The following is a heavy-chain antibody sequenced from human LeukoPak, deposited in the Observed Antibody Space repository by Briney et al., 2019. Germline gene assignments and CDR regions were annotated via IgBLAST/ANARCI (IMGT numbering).Heavy chain of an antibody. J-gene: IGHJ5*02. CDR1: GFTFRSYD. V-gene: IGHV3-30-3*01. CDR2: LWYDGSQK. D-gene: IGHD3/OR15-3a*01. Sequence: GGSLRLSCAASGFTFRSYDMHWVRQAPGKGPEWVAVLWYDGSQKYYADSVKGRFTVSRDNAKNTFFLQMRSLRVEDTAVYYCARDRDWDPWGQGTLVTVSS. CDR3: ARDRDWDP.